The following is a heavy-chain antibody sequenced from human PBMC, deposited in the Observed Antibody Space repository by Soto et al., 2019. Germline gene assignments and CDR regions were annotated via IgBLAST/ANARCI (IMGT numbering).Heavy chain of an antibody. CDR1: GYTFTGYY. CDR2: INPNSGGT. Sequence: AAVKVSCKASGYTFTGYYMHWVRQAPGQGLEWMGWINPNSGGTNYAQKFQGRVTMTRDTSISTAYMELSRLRSDDTAVYYCARGGYYDSSGSYNQWGQGTLVTVSS. D-gene: IGHD3-22*01. J-gene: IGHJ4*02. CDR3: ARGGYYDSSGSYNQ. V-gene: IGHV1-2*02.